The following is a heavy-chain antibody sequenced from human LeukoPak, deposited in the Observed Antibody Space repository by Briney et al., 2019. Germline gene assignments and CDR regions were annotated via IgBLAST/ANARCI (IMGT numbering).Heavy chain of an antibody. CDR3: ARVPGYSGYFYGMDV. V-gene: IGHV3-30*16. J-gene: IGHJ6*02. CDR2: TSPDGNDK. Sequence: GKSLRLSCAASGFTFSGFAIHWVRQAPGKGLEWVASTSPDGNDKYYADSVKGRFTISRDNSKNTVYLQMNSLRGADTAVYYCARVPGYSGYFYGMDVWGQGTTVTVSS. CDR1: GFTFSGFA. D-gene: IGHD5-12*01.